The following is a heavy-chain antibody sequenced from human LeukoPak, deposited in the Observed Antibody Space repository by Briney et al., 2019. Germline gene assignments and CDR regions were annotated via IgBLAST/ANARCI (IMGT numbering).Heavy chain of an antibody. CDR2: ISSNGGST. CDR3: ARGPSGYHNT. CDR1: GFTFSSYA. D-gene: IGHD5-12*01. J-gene: IGHJ4*02. V-gene: IGHV3-64*01. Sequence: GGSLRLSCAASGFTFSSYAMHWVRQAPGRGLEYVSAISSNGGSTYYANSVKGRFTISRDNSKNTLYLQMGSLRAEDMAVYYCARGPSGYHNTGGQGTLVTVSS.